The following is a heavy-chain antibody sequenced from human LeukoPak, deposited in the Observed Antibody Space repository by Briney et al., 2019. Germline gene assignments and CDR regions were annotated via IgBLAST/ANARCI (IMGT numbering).Heavy chain of an antibody. Sequence: PGGSLRLSCAASGFTFSTYWMHWVRQGPGKGLVWVSRINGDGSTTHYADSVKGRFTISRDNAKNSLYLQMNSLRAEDTAVYYCARDGYDSSGYPETLRYWGQGTLVTVSS. CDR1: GFTFSTYW. D-gene: IGHD3-22*01. J-gene: IGHJ4*02. CDR2: INGDGSTT. V-gene: IGHV3-74*01. CDR3: ARDGYDSSGYPETLRY.